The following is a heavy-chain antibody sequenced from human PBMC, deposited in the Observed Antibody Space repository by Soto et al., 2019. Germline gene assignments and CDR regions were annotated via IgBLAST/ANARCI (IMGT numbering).Heavy chain of an antibody. CDR1: GFTFSSYA. CDR2: ISGSGGST. V-gene: IGHV3-23*01. J-gene: IGHJ4*02. D-gene: IGHD2-21*02. Sequence: GGSLRLSCAASGFTFSSYAMSWVRQAPGKGLEWVSAISGSGGSTYYADSVKGRFTISRDNSKNTLYLQMNSLRAEDTAVYYCAKGEEMVTAITSFDYWGQGTLVTVSS. CDR3: AKGEEMVTAITSFDY.